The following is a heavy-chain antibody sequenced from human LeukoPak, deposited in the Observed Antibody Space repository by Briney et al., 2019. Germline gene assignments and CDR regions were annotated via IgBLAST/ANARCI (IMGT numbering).Heavy chain of an antibody. CDR3: AKDYPIDY. Sequence: PGGSLRLSCAASGFTFSSYTMHWVRQAPGKGLEWVSAISGSGGSTYYADSVKGRFTISKDNSKNTLYLQMNTLRAEDPAVYYCAKDYPIDYWGQGALVTVSS. V-gene: IGHV3-23*01. CDR1: GFTFSSYT. J-gene: IGHJ4*02. CDR2: ISGSGGST.